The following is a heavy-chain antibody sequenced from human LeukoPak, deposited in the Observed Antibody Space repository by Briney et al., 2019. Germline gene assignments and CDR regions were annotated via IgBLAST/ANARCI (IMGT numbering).Heavy chain of an antibody. Sequence: SVKVSCKSSGGSFSTYAVNWVRQAPGQGLEWMGRLIPVLGMSHYAPGFQGRVTLTADRSTNTAYMELDRLTSDDTAVYFCARDRGGGFDLAFFDHWGQGTLVTVSS. D-gene: IGHD5-12*01. CDR2: LIPVLGMS. J-gene: IGHJ4*02. CDR3: ARDRGGGFDLAFFDH. V-gene: IGHV1-69*10. CDR1: GGSFSTYA.